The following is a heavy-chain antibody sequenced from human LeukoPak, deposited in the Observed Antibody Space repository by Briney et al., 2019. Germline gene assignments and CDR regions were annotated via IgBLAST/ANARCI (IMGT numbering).Heavy chain of an antibody. CDR1: VLSISTSGVG. Sequence: SGPTLVNPTQTLTLTCTLSVLSISTSGVGVGCVRQPPGKALEWLTLIHWNEDSRYSPSLKSRLTITKDTSKNQVVLTMTNMDPEDTATYYCAHSARIGVVPYMGFDYWGRGILVTVSS. D-gene: IGHD6-19*01. CDR3: AHSARIGVVPYMGFDY. J-gene: IGHJ4*02. CDR2: IHWNEDS. V-gene: IGHV2-5*01.